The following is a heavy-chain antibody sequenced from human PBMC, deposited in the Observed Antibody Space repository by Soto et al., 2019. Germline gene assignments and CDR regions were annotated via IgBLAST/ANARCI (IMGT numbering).Heavy chain of an antibody. V-gene: IGHV3-21*01. CDR3: ARGTGYCSSTSCYTGLI. CDR2: ISSSSSYI. Sequence: ESGGGLVKPGGSLRLSCAASGFTFSSYSMNWVRQAPGKGLEWVSSISSSSSYIYYADSVKGRFTISRDNAKNSLYLQMNSLRAEDTAVYYCARGTGYCSSTSCYTGLIWGQGTMVTVSS. J-gene: IGHJ3*02. CDR1: GFTFSSYS. D-gene: IGHD2-2*02.